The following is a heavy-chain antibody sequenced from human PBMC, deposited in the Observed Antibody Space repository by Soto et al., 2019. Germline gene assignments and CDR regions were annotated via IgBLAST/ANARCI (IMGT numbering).Heavy chain of an antibody. J-gene: IGHJ3*02. CDR2: IRSNADGGTT. D-gene: IGHD3-3*01. V-gene: IGHV3-15*01. CDR3: AKFLDAFDI. Sequence: VQLVESGGGLVEPGGSLRLSCVASGFTFSNAWMSWVRQAPGKGLEWVGRIRSNADGGTTNYAAPAKDRFTMSRDDSKNTLYLQMNSLRAEDTAVYYCAKFLDAFDIWGQGTMVTVSS. CDR1: GFTFSNAW.